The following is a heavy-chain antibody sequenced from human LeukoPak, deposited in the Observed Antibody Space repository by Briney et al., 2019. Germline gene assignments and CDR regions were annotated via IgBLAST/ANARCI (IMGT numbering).Heavy chain of an antibody. J-gene: IGHJ4*02. V-gene: IGHV3-21*01. CDR1: GFTFSSYS. Sequence: PGGSLRLSCAASGFTFSSYSMNWVRQAPGKGLEWVSSISSSSSYIYYADSVKGRFTISRDNAKNSLYLQMNSPRAEDTAVYYCARDNWKHFDYWGQGTLVTVSS. CDR2: ISSSSSYI. D-gene: IGHD1-20*01. CDR3: ARDNWKHFDY.